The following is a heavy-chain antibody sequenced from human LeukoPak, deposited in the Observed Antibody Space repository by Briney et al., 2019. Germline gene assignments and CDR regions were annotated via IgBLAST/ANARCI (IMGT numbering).Heavy chain of an antibody. D-gene: IGHD2-8*01. CDR2: IYYSGST. CDR1: GGSISSYY. Sequence: SETLSLTCTVSGGSISSYYWSWIRQPPGKGLEWIGHIYYSGSTNYNPSLKSRVTISVDTSKNQFSLKLSSVTAADTAVYYCARIILYSNGIQGDAFDIWGQGTMVTVSS. J-gene: IGHJ3*02. CDR3: ARIILYSNGIQGDAFDI. V-gene: IGHV4-59*01.